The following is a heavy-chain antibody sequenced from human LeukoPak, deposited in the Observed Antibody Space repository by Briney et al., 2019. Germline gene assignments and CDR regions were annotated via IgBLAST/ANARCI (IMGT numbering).Heavy chain of an antibody. D-gene: IGHD3-10*01. J-gene: IGHJ4*02. V-gene: IGHV3-30*02. CDR2: IRYDGSNK. Sequence: GGSLRLSCAASGFTFSGYGMHWVRQPPAKGLEWVAFIRYDGSNKYYADSVKGRFTISRDNSKNTLYLQMNSLRAEDTAVYYCAKGLTLNFISYYFDYWGQGTLVTVSS. CDR3: AKGLTLNFISYYFDY. CDR1: GFTFSGYG.